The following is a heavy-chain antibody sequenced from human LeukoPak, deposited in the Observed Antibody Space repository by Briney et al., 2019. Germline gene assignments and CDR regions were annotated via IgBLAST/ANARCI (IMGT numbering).Heavy chain of an antibody. CDR3: AKTDCTSTSCYIGWFDP. CDR2: ISSSDGTI. J-gene: IGHJ5*02. CDR1: GFTFSSYE. D-gene: IGHD2-2*02. V-gene: IGHV3-48*03. Sequence: QSGGSLRLSCAASGFTFSSYEMNWVRQAPGKGLEWVSYISSSDGTIYYADSVKGRFTISRDNSRNTLYLQVNTLRAADTALYYCAKTDCTSTSCYIGWFDPWGQGTLVTVSS.